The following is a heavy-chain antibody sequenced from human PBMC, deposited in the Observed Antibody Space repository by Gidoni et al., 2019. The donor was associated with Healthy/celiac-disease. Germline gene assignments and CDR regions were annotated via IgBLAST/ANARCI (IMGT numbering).Heavy chain of an antibody. Sequence: EVQLVESGGGLVQPGGSLRLSCAASGFTFSSYEMNWVRQAPGKGLEWVSYISSSGSTIYYADSVKGRFTISRDNAKNSLYLQMNSLRAEDTAVYYCARGEGDYRNPDYWGQGTLVTVSS. CDR3: ARGEGDYRNPDY. CDR1: GFTFSSYE. CDR2: ISSSGSTI. D-gene: IGHD4-4*01. J-gene: IGHJ4*02. V-gene: IGHV3-48*03.